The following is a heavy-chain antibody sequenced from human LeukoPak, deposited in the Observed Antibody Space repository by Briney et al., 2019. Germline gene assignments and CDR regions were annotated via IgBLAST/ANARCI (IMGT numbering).Heavy chain of an antibody. CDR3: ARGGNWNDFGV. V-gene: IGHV1-2*06. CDR1: GYTFTDYS. CDR2: INPKGGGS. J-gene: IGHJ4*02. D-gene: IGHD1-20*01. Sequence: ASVKVSCKASGYTFTDYSMHWVRQAPGQGLEWMGRINPKGGGSNSAQKFQGRVTMTRDTSISTAYMELSRLTSDDTAVYYCARGGNWNDFGVWGQGTLVTVSS.